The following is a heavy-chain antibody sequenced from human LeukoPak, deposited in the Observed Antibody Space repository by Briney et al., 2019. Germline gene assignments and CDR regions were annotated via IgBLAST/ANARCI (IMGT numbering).Heavy chain of an antibody. CDR1: GFTIGDYA. V-gene: IGHV3-49*03. CDR2: IRSKVYGGTT. CDR3: ARGPGIDYDILTGYYFFDY. J-gene: IGHJ4*02. D-gene: IGHD3-9*01. Sequence: GGSLRLSCTASGFTIGDYAMSWFRQAPGKGLEWVGFIRSKVYGGTTEYAASVKGRFTVSRDDSKSIAYLQINSLKTEDTAVYYCARGPGIDYDILTGYYFFDYWGQGTLVTVSS.